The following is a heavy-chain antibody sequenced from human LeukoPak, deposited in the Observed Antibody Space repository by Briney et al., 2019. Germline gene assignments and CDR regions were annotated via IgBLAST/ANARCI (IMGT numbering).Heavy chain of an antibody. V-gene: IGHV1-18*01. CDR3: ARRGSGYGYDY. CDR1: GYTFTSYG. Sequence: GASVKVSCKASGYTFTSYGISWVRQAPGQGLEWMGWISAYNGNTNYAQKFQGRVTMTRDTSISTAYMELSSLTSDDTAVYYCARRGSGYGYDYWGQGTLVTVSS. D-gene: IGHD5-18*01. J-gene: IGHJ4*02. CDR2: ISAYNGNT.